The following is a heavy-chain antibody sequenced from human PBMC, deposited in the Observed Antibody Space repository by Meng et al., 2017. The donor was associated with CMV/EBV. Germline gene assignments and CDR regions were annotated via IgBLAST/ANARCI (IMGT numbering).Heavy chain of an antibody. J-gene: IGHJ4*02. Sequence: ESGPGLVAPLKTPALTSIASGGSVSSGCYYWCWIRQPPGKGVEWIVYIYYSSSTYNYPSLKSRVTISVDTSKNQFFLKLSSVVAADTAVYYCARAAPDYDESSGPLDYWGQGTLVTVSS. CDR1: GGSVSSGCYY. V-gene: IGHV4-30-4*08. CDR2: IYYSSST. CDR3: ARAAPDYDESSGPLDY. D-gene: IGHD3-22*01.